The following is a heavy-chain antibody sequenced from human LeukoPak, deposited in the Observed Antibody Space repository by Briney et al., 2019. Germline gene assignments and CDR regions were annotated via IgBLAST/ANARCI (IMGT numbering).Heavy chain of an antibody. J-gene: IGHJ4*02. CDR3: ARDLGYDSSGYYLALGY. D-gene: IGHD3-22*01. Sequence: PGGSLRLSCAASGFTVSSNYMSWVRQAPGKGLEWVSVIYSGGSTYYADSVKGRFTISRDNSKNTLYLQMNSLRAEDTAVYYCARDLGYDSSGYYLALGYWGQGTLVTVSS. CDR2: IYSGGST. CDR1: GFTVSSNY. V-gene: IGHV3-53*01.